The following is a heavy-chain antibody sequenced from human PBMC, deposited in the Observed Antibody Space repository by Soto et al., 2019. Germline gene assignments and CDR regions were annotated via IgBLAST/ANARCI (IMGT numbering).Heavy chain of an antibody. V-gene: IGHV3-23*01. D-gene: IGHD3-9*01. CDR3: AKDAKILDWLPTSYHFDF. Sequence: GRSPRLPCAVSGLSCSSYAISWVRQSPGKGLEWVSSISRSGNSTYSADSVRGRFTISRDNSKNTLYLQMNSLRAEDTAVYYCAKDAKILDWLPTSYHFDFWGQGTLVTVSS. CDR1: GLSCSSYA. CDR2: ISRSGNST. J-gene: IGHJ4*02.